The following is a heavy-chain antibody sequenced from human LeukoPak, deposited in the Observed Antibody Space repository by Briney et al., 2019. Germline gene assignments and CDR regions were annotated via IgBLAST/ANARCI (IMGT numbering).Heavy chain of an antibody. CDR1: GYSFSNYG. CDR3: ARNSGRHSGSCLVLNDAFDL. Sequence: AASVKVSCKASGYSFSNYGVSWVRQAPGQGLQWMGWISAYDGNTNYEQTFRGRVTVTTDTSTRTVFMELRRLRSDDTAVYYCARNSGRHSGSCLVLNDAFDLWGQGTMVTVS. V-gene: IGHV1-18*01. D-gene: IGHD1-26*01. CDR2: ISAYDGNT. J-gene: IGHJ3*01.